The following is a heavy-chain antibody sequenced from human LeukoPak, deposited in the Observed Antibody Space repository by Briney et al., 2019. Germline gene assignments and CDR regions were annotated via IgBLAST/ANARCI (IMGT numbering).Heavy chain of an antibody. CDR2: ISGSGGST. CDR1: GFTFSSYA. D-gene: IGHD3-3*01. CDR3: AKSYDFWSGYPTVFLYYFDY. Sequence: GGSLRLSCAASGFTFSSYAMSWVRQAPGQGLEWVSAISGSGGSTYYADSVKGRFTISRDNSKNTLYLQMNSLRAEDTAVYYCAKSYDFWSGYPTVFLYYFDYWGQGTLVTVSS. J-gene: IGHJ4*02. V-gene: IGHV3-23*01.